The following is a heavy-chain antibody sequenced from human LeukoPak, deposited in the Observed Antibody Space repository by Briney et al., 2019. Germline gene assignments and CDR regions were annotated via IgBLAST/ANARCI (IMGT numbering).Heavy chain of an antibody. CDR1: GFTFSYYT. CDR2: INWNGGRT. V-gene: IGHV3-20*04. J-gene: IGHJ4*02. Sequence: GRSLRLSCAASGFTFSYYTMHWVRQAPGKGLEWVSGINWNGGRTGYADSVKGRFTISRDNAKNSLYLQMNSLRAEDTALYYCARDYDYGDYPGYWGQGTLVTVSS. D-gene: IGHD4-17*01. CDR3: ARDYDYGDYPGY.